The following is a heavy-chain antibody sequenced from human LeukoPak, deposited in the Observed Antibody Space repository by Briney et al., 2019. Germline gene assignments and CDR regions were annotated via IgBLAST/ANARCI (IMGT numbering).Heavy chain of an antibody. Sequence: ASVTVSCKASGGTLSDHVISWVRQAPGHGLEWMGGIIPLKGTSKLTQKLQDRATISADESTNTVYMEVRSLRSEDTALYYCATYDVLTGFEYWGQGTLVIVSP. CDR2: IIPLKGTS. CDR1: GGTLSDHV. J-gene: IGHJ4*02. D-gene: IGHD3-9*01. CDR3: ATYDVLTGFEY. V-gene: IGHV1-69*13.